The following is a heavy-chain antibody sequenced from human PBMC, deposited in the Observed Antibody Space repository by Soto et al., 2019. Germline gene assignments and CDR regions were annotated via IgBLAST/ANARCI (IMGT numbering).Heavy chain of an antibody. CDR1: GGPFSGVY. Sequence: SETLSLTCAVSGGPFSGVYWSWIRQPPGKGLEWIGGVNHRGSANYNPSLESRVTMSVDTSKNQFSLKLTSVTAADSAVYYCARDAFCGSGTCRVGHWFDPWGQGTLVTVS. V-gene: IGHV4-34*01. CDR2: VNHRGSA. CDR3: ARDAFCGSGTCRVGHWFDP. J-gene: IGHJ5*02. D-gene: IGHD2-21*01.